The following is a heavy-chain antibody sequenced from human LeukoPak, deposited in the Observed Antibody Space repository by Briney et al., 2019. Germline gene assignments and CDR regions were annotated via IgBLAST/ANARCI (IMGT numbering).Heavy chain of an antibody. D-gene: IGHD6-6*01. Sequence: GGSLRLFCTASGFTVSSNYISWVRHAPATGLDLDSVIYSGGSTYYADSVKGRFTISRDNSKNTLYLQMNSLRAEGTAVYYCATIRYKTGSSFRYYGMDVWGQGTTVTVSS. CDR1: GFTVSSNY. J-gene: IGHJ6*02. CDR3: ATIRYKTGSSFRYYGMDV. CDR2: IYSGGST. V-gene: IGHV3-66*01.